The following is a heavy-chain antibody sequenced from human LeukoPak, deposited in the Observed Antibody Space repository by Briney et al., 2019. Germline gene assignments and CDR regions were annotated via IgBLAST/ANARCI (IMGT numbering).Heavy chain of an antibody. D-gene: IGHD3-10*01. Sequence: GGSLRLSCAASGFTLSSYAMTWVRQAPGKGLEWVSDIGDSGATTYYADSVKGRFTISRDNSKNTLYLQMSSLRAEDTAVYFCASFHYYGSGAYYLSYWGQGTLVTISS. V-gene: IGHV3-23*01. CDR3: ASFHYYGSGAYYLSY. CDR1: GFTLSSYA. J-gene: IGHJ4*02. CDR2: IGDSGATT.